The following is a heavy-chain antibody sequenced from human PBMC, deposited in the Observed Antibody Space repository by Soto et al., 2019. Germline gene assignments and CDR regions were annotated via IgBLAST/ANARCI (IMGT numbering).Heavy chain of an antibody. V-gene: IGHV3-7*05. D-gene: IGHD3-22*01. CDR3: ARERNYYDSSGYYYNY. Sequence: PGGSLRLSCAASGFTFSSYWMSWVRQAPGKGLEWVANIKQDGSEKYYVDSVKGRFTISRDNAKNSLYLQMNSLRAEDTAVYYCARERNYYDSSGYYYNYWGQGTLVTVSS. CDR1: GFTFSSYW. J-gene: IGHJ4*02. CDR2: IKQDGSEK.